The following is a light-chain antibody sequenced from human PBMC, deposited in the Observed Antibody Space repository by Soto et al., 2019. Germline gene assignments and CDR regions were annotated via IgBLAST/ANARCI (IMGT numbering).Light chain of an antibody. Sequence: SYVLTQPPSVSVAPGQTARITCGGHNIGGQSVHWYQQRPGQAPVLVVYDDRDRPSGSPERFSGSNSGDAATLTISRVEAGDDADYFCQVWDTLIDHPVVFGGGTKVTVL. CDR3: QVWDTLIDHPVV. V-gene: IGLV3-21*02. CDR2: DDR. J-gene: IGLJ3*02. CDR1: NIGGQS.